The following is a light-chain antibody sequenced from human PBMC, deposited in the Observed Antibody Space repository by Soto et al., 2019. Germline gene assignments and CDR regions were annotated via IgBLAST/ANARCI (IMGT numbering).Light chain of an antibody. V-gene: IGKV3-15*01. CDR3: QQYNNWWT. CDR1: QSLSTN. J-gene: IGKJ1*01. CDR2: GAF. Sequence: IAITQSPATLSVSPGDRATLSCRASQSLSTNLAWHQQKPGQAPRLLIYGAFNRASGIPARFSGSGSGTEFTLTISSLQSEDFAVYYCQQYNNWWTFGQGTRVEIK.